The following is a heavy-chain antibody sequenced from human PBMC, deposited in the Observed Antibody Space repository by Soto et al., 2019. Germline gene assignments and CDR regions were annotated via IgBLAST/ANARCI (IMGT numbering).Heavy chain of an antibody. J-gene: IGHJ4*02. V-gene: IGHV4-59*01. Sequence: SETLSLTCTVSSASFTVYYWSWIRQPPGKGLEWIGYIYYSGSTSYNPSLTSRVTLSADTSKNQFSLKLRSVTAADTAVYYCARDAGGPGDYWGQGVLVTSPQ. CDR2: IYYSGST. D-gene: IGHD2-15*01. CDR1: SASFTVYY. CDR3: ARDAGGPGDY.